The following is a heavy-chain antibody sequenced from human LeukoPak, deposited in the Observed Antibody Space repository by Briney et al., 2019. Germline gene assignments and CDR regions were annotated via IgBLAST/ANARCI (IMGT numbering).Heavy chain of an antibody. CDR2: VNPNSGDT. V-gene: IGHV1-2*02. CDR3: ARASGSYWWFDS. Sequence: ASVKVSCKAFGYTFSDFYVHWVRQAPGQGLEWMGCVNPNSGDTNYAQKFQGSVTMTRDTSISTVYMELSRLRSDDTAVYYCARASGSYWWFDSWGQGTLVTVSS. D-gene: IGHD1-26*01. J-gene: IGHJ5*01. CDR1: GYTFSDFY.